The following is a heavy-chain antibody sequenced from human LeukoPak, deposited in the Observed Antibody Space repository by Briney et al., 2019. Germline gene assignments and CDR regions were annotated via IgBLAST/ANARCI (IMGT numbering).Heavy chain of an antibody. CDR3: TTNSYSSIWQLDY. CDR1: GLTFSNAC. D-gene: IGHD6-13*01. V-gene: IGHV3-15*07. Sequence: GGALRLSCVASGLTFSNACMNWVRQAPGKGLEWVGSIKSKTDGGTTDYTPPVKGRFTISRDDSKNTLYLQMNSLKTEDTAVYYCTTNSYSSIWQLDYWGQGTLVTVSS. CDR2: IKSKTDGGTT. J-gene: IGHJ4*02.